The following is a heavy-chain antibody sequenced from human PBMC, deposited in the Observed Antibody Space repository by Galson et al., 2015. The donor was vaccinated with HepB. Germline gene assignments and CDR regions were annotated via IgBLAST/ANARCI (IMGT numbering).Heavy chain of an antibody. CDR2: IKSKTGGGTT. J-gene: IGHJ3*02. CDR1: GFTFNNAW. Sequence: SLRLSCAASGFTFNNAWMSWVRQAPGKGLEWVGRIKSKTGGGTTDYTAPVKGRFTISRDDSKNALFLQMNSLKTEDTAVYYCTTDPNYYDFWSGSDAFDIWGQGTMVTVSS. CDR3: TTDPNYYDFWSGSDAFDI. V-gene: IGHV3-15*01. D-gene: IGHD3-3*01.